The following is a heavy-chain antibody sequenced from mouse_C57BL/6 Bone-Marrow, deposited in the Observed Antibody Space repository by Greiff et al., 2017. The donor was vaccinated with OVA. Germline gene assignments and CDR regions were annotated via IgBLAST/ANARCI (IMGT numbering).Heavy chain of an antibody. CDR3: ARRTTVWYFDV. V-gene: IGHV1-78*01. D-gene: IGHD1-1*01. J-gene: IGHJ1*03. CDR2: IYPRDGSS. CDR1: GYTFTDHT. Sequence: QVQLKQSAAELVKPGASVKISCKVSGYTFTDHTIHWMKQRPEQGLEWIGYIYPRDGSSRYNEKFKGKATLTEDKSSSTADMQLNSLTSEDSAVFFCARRTTVWYFDVWGTGTTVTVSS.